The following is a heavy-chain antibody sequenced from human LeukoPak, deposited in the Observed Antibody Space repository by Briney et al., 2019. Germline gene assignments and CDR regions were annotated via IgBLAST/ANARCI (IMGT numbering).Heavy chain of an antibody. V-gene: IGHV4-59*01. D-gene: IGHD6-6*01. J-gene: IGHJ3*02. Sequence: SETLSLTCTVSGGSITSSYWSWIRQPPGKGLEWIGNINYSGNTNYNPSLKSRVTISVDTPKNQFSLNLTSVTAADTAVFYCARGTRSSSSYSAFDIWGQGTMVTVSS. CDR1: GGSITSSY. CDR2: INYSGNT. CDR3: ARGTRSSSSYSAFDI.